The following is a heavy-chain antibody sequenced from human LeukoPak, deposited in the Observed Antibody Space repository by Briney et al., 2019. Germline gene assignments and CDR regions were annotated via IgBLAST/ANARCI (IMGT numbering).Heavy chain of an antibody. Sequence: GGSLRLSCAASGFTFSSYGMSWVRQAPGKGLEWVSGISGSDGSTYYADSVKGRFTISRDNSKNTLYLQMNSLRAEDTAVYYCVKIARVLRYFDWLLSAFDYWGQGTLVTVSS. J-gene: IGHJ4*02. CDR3: VKIARVLRYFDWLLSAFDY. V-gene: IGHV3-23*01. CDR2: ISGSDGST. CDR1: GFTFSSYG. D-gene: IGHD3-9*01.